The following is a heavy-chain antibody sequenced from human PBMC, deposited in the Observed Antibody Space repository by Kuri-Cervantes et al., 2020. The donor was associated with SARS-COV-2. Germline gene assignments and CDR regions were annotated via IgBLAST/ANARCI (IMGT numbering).Heavy chain of an antibody. J-gene: IGHJ6*02. CDR1: GGSISSGSYY. CDR3: ARGLGIQGYYYGMDV. CDR2: IYTSGGT. V-gene: IGHV4-61*09. D-gene: IGHD3-9*01. Sequence: LRLSCSVSGGSISSGSYYCTWIRQPAGKGLEWIGHIYTSGGTNYNPSLKSRVTISVDTSKNQFSLKLSSVTAADTAVCYYARGLGIQGYYYGMDVWGQGTTVTVSS.